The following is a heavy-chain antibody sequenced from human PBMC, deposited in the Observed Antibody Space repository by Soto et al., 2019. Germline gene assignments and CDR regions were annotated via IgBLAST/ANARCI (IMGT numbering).Heavy chain of an antibody. CDR3: ARERVGYCSGGSCYYYYYGMDV. V-gene: IGHV3-30-3*01. CDR1: GFTFSSYA. CDR2: ISYDGSNK. J-gene: IGHJ6*02. D-gene: IGHD2-15*01. Sequence: GGSLRLSCAASGFTFSSYAMHWVRQAPGKGLEWVAVISYDGSNKYYADSVKGRFTISRDNSKNTLYLQMNSLRAEDTAVYYCARERVGYCSGGSCYYYYYGMDVWGQGTTVTVSS.